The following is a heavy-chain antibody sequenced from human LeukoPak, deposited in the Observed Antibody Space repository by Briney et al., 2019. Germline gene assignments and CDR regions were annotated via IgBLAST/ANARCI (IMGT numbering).Heavy chain of an antibody. CDR1: GYTFTIYY. D-gene: IGHD3-9*01. V-gene: IGHV1-46*01. J-gene: IGHJ4*02. Sequence: ASVTVSFKASGYTFTIYYMHWVRQAPGQGLEWMGIINPSGGSTSYAQKFQGRVTMTRDTSTSTVYMELSSLRSEDTAVYYCARGNYDILTGLYYFDYWGQGTLVTVSS. CDR3: ARGNYDILTGLYYFDY. CDR2: INPSGGST.